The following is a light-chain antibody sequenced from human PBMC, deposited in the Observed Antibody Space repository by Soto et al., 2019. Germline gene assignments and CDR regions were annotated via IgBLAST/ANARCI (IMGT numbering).Light chain of an antibody. CDR3: CSYSGSSTIVV. J-gene: IGLJ2*01. V-gene: IGLV2-14*03. Sequence: QSALTQPASVSGSPGQSITISCTGTSSDVGGYNYVSWYQQHPGKAPGLMIVDVDNRPSGVSTRFSGSKSGNTASLTISGLQAEDEADYYCCSYSGSSTIVVFGGGTKLTVL. CDR2: DVD. CDR1: SSDVGGYNY.